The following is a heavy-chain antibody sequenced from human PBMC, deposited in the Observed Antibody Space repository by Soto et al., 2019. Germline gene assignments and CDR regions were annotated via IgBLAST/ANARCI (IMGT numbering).Heavy chain of an antibody. V-gene: IGHV4-30-4*01. Sequence: SQTRFLTCTVSGGSINNENYYWSWIRQPPGESLEWIGYIHHSGSTSYNPSLKSRFTIAGDTSRNQFSLKMNSVTAADTAVFYCARVASSGYYGYFDLWGRGTLVTVSS. J-gene: IGHJ2*01. D-gene: IGHD3-22*01. CDR2: IHHSGST. CDR1: GGSINNENYY. CDR3: ARVASSGYYGYFDL.